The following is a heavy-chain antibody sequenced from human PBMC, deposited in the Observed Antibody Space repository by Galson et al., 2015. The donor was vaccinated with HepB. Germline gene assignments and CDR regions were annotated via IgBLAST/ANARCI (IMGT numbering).Heavy chain of an antibody. V-gene: IGHV3-30-3*01. Sequence: SLRLSCAASGFTFSSYAMHWVRQAPGKGLEWVAVISYDGSNKYYADSVKGRFTISRDNSKNTLYLQMNSLRAEDTAVYYCARAGYCSGGSCYSVSTLVWYFDLWGRGTLVTVSS. CDR1: GFTFSSYA. J-gene: IGHJ2*01. D-gene: IGHD2-15*01. CDR3: ARAGYCSGGSCYSVSTLVWYFDL. CDR2: ISYDGSNK.